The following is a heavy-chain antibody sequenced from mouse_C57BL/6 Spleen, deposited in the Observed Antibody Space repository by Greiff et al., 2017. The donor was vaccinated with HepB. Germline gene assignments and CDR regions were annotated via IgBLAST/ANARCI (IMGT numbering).Heavy chain of an antibody. CDR1: GYTFTDYE. CDR3: TRSAGKYAMDY. CDR2: IDPETGGT. Sequence: VQLQQSGAELVRPGASVTLSCKASGYTFTDYEMHWVKQTPVHGLEWIGAIDPETGGTAYNQKFKGKAILTADKSSSTAYMELRSLTSEDSAVYYCTRSAGKYAMDYWGQGTSVTVSS. D-gene: IGHD2-1*01. J-gene: IGHJ4*01. V-gene: IGHV1-15*01.